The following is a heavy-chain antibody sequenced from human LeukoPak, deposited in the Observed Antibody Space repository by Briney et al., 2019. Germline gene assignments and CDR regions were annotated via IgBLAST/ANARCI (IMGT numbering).Heavy chain of an antibody. J-gene: IGHJ4*02. CDR2: IYHSGST. CDR3: ARMARTSSRSRFDY. CDR1: GGSFSGYY. V-gene: IGHV4-34*01. Sequence: SETLSLTCAVYGGSFSGYYWGWIRQPPGKGLEWIGSIYHSGSTYYNPSLKSRVTISVDTSKNQFSLKLSSVTAADTAVYYCARMARTSSRSRFDYWGQGTLVTVSS. D-gene: IGHD6-13*01.